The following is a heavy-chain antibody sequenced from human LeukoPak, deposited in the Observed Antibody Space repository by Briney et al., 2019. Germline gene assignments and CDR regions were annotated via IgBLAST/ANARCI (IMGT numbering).Heavy chain of an antibody. CDR3: ARGLWRIAVAGSDWYFDL. D-gene: IGHD6-19*01. J-gene: IGHJ2*01. CDR2: ISPRDDSR. V-gene: IGHV3-11*01. Sequence: KAGGSLRLSCAVSGFTFRNYYMSWIRQAPGKGLEWVSYISPRDDSRYYGDSVKGRFTVSRDNAKNSLYLQMDNLRAEEDTAVYYCARGLWRIAVAGSDWYFDLWGRGTLVTVSS. CDR1: GFTFRNYY.